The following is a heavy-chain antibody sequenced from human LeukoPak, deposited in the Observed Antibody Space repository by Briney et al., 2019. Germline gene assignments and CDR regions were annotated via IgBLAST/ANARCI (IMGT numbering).Heavy chain of an antibody. V-gene: IGHV3-21*04. CDR2: ISSSSSYI. CDR1: GFTFSSYS. Sequence: GGSLRLSCAASGFTFSSYSMNWVRQAPGKGLEWVSSISSSSSYIYYADSVKGRFTISRDNAKNSLYLQMNSLRAEDTAVYYCARDRRQWLGQREARYFDYWGQGTLVTVSS. CDR3: ARDRRQWLGQREARYFDY. J-gene: IGHJ4*02. D-gene: IGHD6-19*01.